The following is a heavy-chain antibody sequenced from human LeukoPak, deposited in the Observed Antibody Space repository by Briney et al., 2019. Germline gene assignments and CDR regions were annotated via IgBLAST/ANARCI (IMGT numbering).Heavy chain of an antibody. CDR1: GFTFSSYA. Sequence: GGSLRLSCAASGFTFSSYAMHWVRQAPGKGLEWMTIISYDGSNKYYADSVKGRFTISRDNSKNTLYLQMNSLRAEDTAVYYCAKDGYYYGSGSYYIDPYYYYMDVWGKGTTVTVSS. CDR3: AKDGYYYGSGSYYIDPYYYYMDV. D-gene: IGHD3-10*01. CDR2: ISYDGSNK. J-gene: IGHJ6*03. V-gene: IGHV3-30-3*01.